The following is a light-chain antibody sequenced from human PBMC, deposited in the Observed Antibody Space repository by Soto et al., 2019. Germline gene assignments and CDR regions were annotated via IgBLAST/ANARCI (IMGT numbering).Light chain of an antibody. V-gene: IGKV1-39*01. CDR2: AAS. CDR3: QQTYSTPRT. CDR1: QSISSY. Sequence: DIQMTQSPSSLSASVGDRVTLTCRASQSISSYLNWYQQEPGKAPKLLIYAASTLQRGVPSKYTGSGSGTHFTLTNSSLQPEDFATYYCQQTYSTPRTFGQGTKVEIK. J-gene: IGKJ1*01.